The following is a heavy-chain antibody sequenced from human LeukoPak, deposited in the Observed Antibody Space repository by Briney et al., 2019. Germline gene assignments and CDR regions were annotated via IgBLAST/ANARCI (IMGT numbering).Heavy chain of an antibody. CDR3: ARGSRLLLWFGELMVFDP. J-gene: IGHJ5*02. CDR2: IIPIFGTA. D-gene: IGHD3-10*01. Sequence: GASVKVSCKASGGTFSSYAISWVRQAPGQGLEWMGGIIPIFGTANYAQKLQGRVTMTTDTSTSTAYMELRSLRSDDTAVYYCARGSRLLLWFGELMVFDPWGQGTLVTVSS. CDR1: GGTFSSYA. V-gene: IGHV1-69*05.